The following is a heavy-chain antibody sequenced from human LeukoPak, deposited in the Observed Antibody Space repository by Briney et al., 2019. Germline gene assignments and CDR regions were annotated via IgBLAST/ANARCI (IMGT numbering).Heavy chain of an antibody. CDR2: ISGSSRHI. J-gene: IGHJ4*02. V-gene: IGHV3-21*01. CDR3: TRSRPGTEAGQPNFDY. D-gene: IGHD6-13*01. Sequence: GGSLRLSCAASGFTFSSYSMAWVRQAPGKGLVWVSSISGSSRHIHYTGSVEGRFTISRDNARNSLYLQMNSLRAEDTAVYYCTRSRPGTEAGQPNFDYWGQGTLVTVSS. CDR1: GFTFSSYS.